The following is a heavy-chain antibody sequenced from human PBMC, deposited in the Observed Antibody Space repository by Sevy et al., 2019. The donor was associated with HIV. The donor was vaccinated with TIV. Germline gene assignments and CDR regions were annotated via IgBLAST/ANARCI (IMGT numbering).Heavy chain of an antibody. CDR3: ATTKDYYESSGYPFDY. CDR2: FDPEDDEK. CDR1: GRTLTQLS. J-gene: IGHJ4*02. D-gene: IGHD5-12*01. Sequence: ASVKVSCKVSGRTLTQLSIHWVRQAPGKGLEWMGTFDPEDDEKIYGQKFQGRVTMTEDTSTDTAYMELSRLRSEDTAVYYCATTKDYYESSGYPFDYWGQGTLVTVSS. V-gene: IGHV1-24*01.